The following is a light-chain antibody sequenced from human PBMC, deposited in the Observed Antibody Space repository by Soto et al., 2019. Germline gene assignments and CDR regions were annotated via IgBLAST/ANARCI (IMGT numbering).Light chain of an antibody. CDR2: DAS. V-gene: IGKV3-11*01. CDR1: QSVSSY. J-gene: IGKJ1*01. Sequence: EIVLTHSPATLSLSPWEIATLSCRASQSVSSYLAWYQQKPGQAPRLLIYDASNRATGIPARFSGSGSGTDFTLTISSLEPEDFAVYYCQQRSNWPVTFGQGTKVDIK. CDR3: QQRSNWPVT.